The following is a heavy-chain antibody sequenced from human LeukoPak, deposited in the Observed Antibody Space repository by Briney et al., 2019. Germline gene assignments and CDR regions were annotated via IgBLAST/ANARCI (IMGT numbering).Heavy chain of an antibody. CDR3: ARDTTRYGMDV. Sequence: SETLSLTCTVSGGSVSSGSYYWSWIRQPPGKGLEWIGYIYYSGSTNYNPSLKSRVTISVDTSKNQFSLKLSSVTAADTAVYYYARDTTRYGMDVWGQGTTVTVSS. CDR2: IYYSGST. CDR1: GGSVSSGSYY. V-gene: IGHV4-61*01. J-gene: IGHJ6*02. D-gene: IGHD1-1*01.